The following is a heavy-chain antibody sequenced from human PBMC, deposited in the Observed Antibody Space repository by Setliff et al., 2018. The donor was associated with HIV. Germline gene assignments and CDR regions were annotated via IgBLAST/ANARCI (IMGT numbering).Heavy chain of an antibody. D-gene: IGHD6-19*01. J-gene: IGHJ3*02. CDR2: IYYSGST. CDR1: GGSISSSGYY. CDR3: ARHYPRSDDAFDI. V-gene: IGHV4-39*01. Sequence: PSETLSLTCTVSGGSISSSGYYWGWIRQPPGKGLEWIGSIYYSGSTYYNPSLRSRVTISADTSKNQFSLKVSSVTAADTAVYYCARHYPRSDDAFDIWGQGTRVTVSS.